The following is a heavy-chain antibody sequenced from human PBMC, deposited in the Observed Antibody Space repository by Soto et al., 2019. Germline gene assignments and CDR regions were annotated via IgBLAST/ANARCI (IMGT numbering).Heavy chain of an antibody. CDR2: ISGTGGST. D-gene: IGHD3-22*01. Sequence: EVQLLESGGGLVQPGGSLRLSCTASGFTFSSYAVTWVRQAPGEGLEWGSGISGTGGSTFYADSVRGRFTISRDNSKNTLYLQMNSLRAEDTAVYYCAKYGYYDSSGYYCIDDWGQGTLVTVSP. CDR1: GFTFSSYA. CDR3: AKYGYYDSSGYYCIDD. V-gene: IGHV3-23*01. J-gene: IGHJ4*02.